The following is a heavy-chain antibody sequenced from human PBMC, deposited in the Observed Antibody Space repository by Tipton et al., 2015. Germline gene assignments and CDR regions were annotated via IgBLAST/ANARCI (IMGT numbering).Heavy chain of an antibody. CDR1: GGSFSGYY. Sequence: TLSLTCAVYGGSFSGYYWSWIRQPPGKGLEWIGEINHSGSTNYNPSLKSRVTISVDTSKNQFSLKLSSVTAADTAAYYCARAPVVAATPEYPYYYYGMDVWGQGTTVTVSS. CDR2: INHSGST. CDR3: ARAPVVAATPEYPYYYYGMDV. J-gene: IGHJ6*02. D-gene: IGHD2-15*01. V-gene: IGHV4-34*01.